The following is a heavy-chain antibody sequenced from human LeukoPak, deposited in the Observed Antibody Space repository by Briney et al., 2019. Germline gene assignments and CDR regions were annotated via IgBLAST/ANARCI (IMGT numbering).Heavy chain of an antibody. V-gene: IGHV1-2*02. Sequence: ASVKVSCKASGYTFTGYYMHWVRQAPGQGLEWMGWINPNSGGTNYAQKFQGRVTMTRDMSISTAYMELSRLRSDDTAVYYCARDRYNWNGYYYYYMDVWGKGTTVTISS. CDR1: GYTFTGYY. J-gene: IGHJ6*03. CDR3: ARDRYNWNGYYYYYMDV. D-gene: IGHD1-1*01. CDR2: INPNSGGT.